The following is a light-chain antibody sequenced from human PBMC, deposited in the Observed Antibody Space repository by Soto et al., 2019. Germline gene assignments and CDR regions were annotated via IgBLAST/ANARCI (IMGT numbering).Light chain of an antibody. Sequence: DIQMTQSPSSVSESVGDRLTITCRASRDISNSLAWYQQTPGKAPKXXLRGASSLHRGVPPRFSGGGAGTEFTLTISSLQPEDFATYYCQQTSAFPRTFGQGTKVDIK. CDR2: GAS. J-gene: IGKJ1*01. CDR1: RDISNS. V-gene: IGKV1-12*01. CDR3: QQTSAFPRT.